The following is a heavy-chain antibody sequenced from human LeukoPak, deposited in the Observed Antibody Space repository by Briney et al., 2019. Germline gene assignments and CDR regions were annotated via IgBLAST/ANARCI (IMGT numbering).Heavy chain of an antibody. V-gene: IGHV1-69*04. CDR1: GGTFGSYA. Sequence: SVKVSCKASGGTFGSYAISWVRQAPGQGLEWMGRIIPILGIANYAQKFQGRVTITADKSTSTAYMELSSLRSEDTAVYYCARRPSSSAPWFDPWGQGTLVTVSS. CDR3: ARRPSSSAPWFDP. CDR2: IIPILGIA. D-gene: IGHD6-13*01. J-gene: IGHJ5*02.